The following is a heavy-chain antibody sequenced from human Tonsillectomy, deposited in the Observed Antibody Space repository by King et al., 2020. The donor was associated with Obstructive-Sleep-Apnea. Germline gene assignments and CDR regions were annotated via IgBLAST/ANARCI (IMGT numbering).Heavy chain of an antibody. Sequence: VQLVESGGGLVQPGGSLRLSCAASGFTFKDYWMRWVRQAPGKGLEWVANIKQDGSEKYYVDSVKGRFTISRDNANNSLYLQSNSLRAEDTAVYYCAGSSGQDFDHWGQGTLVTVSS. J-gene: IGHJ4*02. CDR3: AGSSGQDFDH. CDR2: IKQDGSEK. D-gene: IGHD3-22*01. CDR1: GFTFKDYW. V-gene: IGHV3-7*01.